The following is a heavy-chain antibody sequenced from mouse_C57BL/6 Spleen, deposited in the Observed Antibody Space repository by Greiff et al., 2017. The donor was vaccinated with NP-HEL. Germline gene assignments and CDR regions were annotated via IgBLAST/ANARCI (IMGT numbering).Heavy chain of an antibody. J-gene: IGHJ3*01. CDR3: AKSGVIYYDYDGFAY. CDR1: GFSLTSYG. V-gene: IGHV2-5*01. CDR2: IWRGGST. Sequence: QVQLKESGPGLVQPSQSLSITCTVSGFSLTSYGVHWVRQSPGKGLEWLGVIWRGGSTDYNAAFMSRLSITKDNSKRQVFFKMNSLQADDTAIYYCAKSGVIYYDYDGFAYWGQGTLVTVSA. D-gene: IGHD2-4*01.